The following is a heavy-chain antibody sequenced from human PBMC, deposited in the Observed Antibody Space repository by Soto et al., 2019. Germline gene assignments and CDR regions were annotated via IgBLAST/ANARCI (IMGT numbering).Heavy chain of an antibody. D-gene: IGHD1-1*01. CDR1: GHTSTHNG. J-gene: IGHJ4*01. CDR2: ININRGDV. Sequence: QVHLVQSVSEVKTPGASVKVSCQASGHTSTHNGISWVRRAPGQGLEWMGWININRGDVNHAPKFQGRVILPTDTSTNTAYLELRSLRLDDPGVYFCATDDMNRGRFDYWGHGTRVSVSS. CDR3: ATDDMNRGRFDY. V-gene: IGHV1-18*04.